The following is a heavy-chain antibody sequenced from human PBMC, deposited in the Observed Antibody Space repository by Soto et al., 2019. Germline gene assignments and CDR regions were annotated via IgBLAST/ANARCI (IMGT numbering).Heavy chain of an antibody. J-gene: IGHJ6*02. CDR2: INLSGST. V-gene: IGHV4-34*01. CDR1: GGSFSGYY. CDR3: ARGRRWYSSSSGYGMDV. Sequence: SETLSLTCAVYGGSFSGYYWSWIRQPPGKGLEWIGEINLSGSTNYNPSLKSRVTISVDTSKNQFSLKLSSVTAADTAVYYCARGRRWYSSSSGYGMDVWGQGTTVTVSS. D-gene: IGHD6-6*01.